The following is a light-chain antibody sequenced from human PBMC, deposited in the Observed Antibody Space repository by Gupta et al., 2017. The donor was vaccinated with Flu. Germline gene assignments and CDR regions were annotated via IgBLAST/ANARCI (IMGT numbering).Light chain of an antibody. CDR2: GAS. Sequence: RSTGSCRASQSVSSSYLAWYQQKPGQAPRLLIYGASTRATGIPDRFSGSGSGTDFTLTISRLEPEDVAVYYCQQYVSSLTFGQGTRLEIK. J-gene: IGKJ5*01. CDR1: QSVSSSY. V-gene: IGKV3-20*01. CDR3: QQYVSSLT.